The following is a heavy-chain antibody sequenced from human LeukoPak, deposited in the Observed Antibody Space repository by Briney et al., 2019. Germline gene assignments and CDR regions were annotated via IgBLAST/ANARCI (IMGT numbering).Heavy chain of an antibody. CDR2: MSPNSGNT. Sequence: ASVKVSCKASGYTFTGYYMHWVRQAPGQGLEWMGWMSPNSGNTGYAQKFQGRVTMTRNTSISTAYMELSSLRSEDTAVYYCASGRDSSHNWFDPWGQGTLVTVSS. D-gene: IGHD3-22*01. V-gene: IGHV1-8*02. J-gene: IGHJ5*02. CDR1: GYTFTGYY. CDR3: ASGRDSSHNWFDP.